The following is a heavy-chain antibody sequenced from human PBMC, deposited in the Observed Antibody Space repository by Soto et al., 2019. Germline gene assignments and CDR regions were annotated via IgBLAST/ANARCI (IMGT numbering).Heavy chain of an antibody. CDR1: GFTFSSYA. V-gene: IGHV3-23*01. Sequence: EVQLLESGGGLVQPGGSLRLSCAASGFTFSSYAMSWVRQAPGKGLEWVSAISGSGGSTYYADSVKGRFTISRDNSKNTLYLQMNSLRAEDTAVYYCAKDPLDYYDSSGYPLGHFDYWGQGNLVTVSS. CDR3: AKDPLDYYDSSGYPLGHFDY. CDR2: ISGSGGST. D-gene: IGHD3-22*01. J-gene: IGHJ4*02.